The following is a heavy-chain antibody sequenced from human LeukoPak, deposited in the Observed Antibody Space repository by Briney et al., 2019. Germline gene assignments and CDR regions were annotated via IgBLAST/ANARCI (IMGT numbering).Heavy chain of an antibody. Sequence: GGSLRLSCAAPGFTFSSYAMSWVRQAPGKGLEWVSAISGSGGSTYYADSVKGRFTISRDNSKNTLYLQMNSLRAEDTAVYYCAKARVSTMVRGANYFDYWGQGTLVTVSS. D-gene: IGHD3-10*01. CDR3: AKARVSTMVRGANYFDY. CDR1: GFTFSSYA. J-gene: IGHJ4*02. CDR2: ISGSGGST. V-gene: IGHV3-23*01.